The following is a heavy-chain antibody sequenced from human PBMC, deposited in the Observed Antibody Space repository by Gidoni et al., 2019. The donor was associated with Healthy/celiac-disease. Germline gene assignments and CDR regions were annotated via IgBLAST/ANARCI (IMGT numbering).Heavy chain of an antibody. D-gene: IGHD6-19*01. V-gene: IGHV4-4*07. Sequence: QVQLQESGPGLVKPSETLSLTCTVSGGSIRSYYWSWIRQPAGKGLEWIGRIYTSGSTNYNPSLKSRVTMSVDTSKNQFSLKLSAVTAADTAVYYCASFKAGSGWTFDYWGQGTLVTVSS. CDR3: ASFKAGSGWTFDY. CDR1: GGSIRSYY. CDR2: IYTSGST. J-gene: IGHJ4*02.